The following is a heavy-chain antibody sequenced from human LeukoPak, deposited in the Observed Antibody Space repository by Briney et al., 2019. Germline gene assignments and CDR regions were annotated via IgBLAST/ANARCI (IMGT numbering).Heavy chain of an antibody. V-gene: IGHV1-69*05. D-gene: IGHD3-10*01. J-gene: IGHJ4*02. CDR1: GGTFTSYA. CDR3: AREIGVYFDY. Sequence: SVKVSCKASGGTFTSYAIRWVRQAPGQGLEWMGGIIPIFGTANYAQKFHGSVTITTDESTSTAYIELSTLRSEDTAVYYCAREIGVYFDYWGQGTLVTVSS. CDR2: IIPIFGTA.